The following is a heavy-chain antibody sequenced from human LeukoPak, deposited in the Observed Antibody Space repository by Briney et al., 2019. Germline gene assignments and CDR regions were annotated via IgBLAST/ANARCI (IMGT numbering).Heavy chain of an antibody. CDR3: ARDPNSSSWFHWFDP. Sequence: SETLSLTCAVSGYSISSGYYWGWIRQPPGKGLEWIGSIYHSGSTYYNPSLKSRVPISVDTSKNQFSLKLSSVTAADTAVYYCARDPNSSSWFHWFDPWGQGTLVTVSS. D-gene: IGHD6-13*01. V-gene: IGHV4-38-2*02. CDR1: GYSISSGYY. CDR2: IYHSGST. J-gene: IGHJ5*02.